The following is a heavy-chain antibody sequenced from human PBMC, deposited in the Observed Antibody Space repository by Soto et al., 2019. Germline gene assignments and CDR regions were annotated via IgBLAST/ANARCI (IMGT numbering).Heavy chain of an antibody. V-gene: IGHV3-33*01. J-gene: IGHJ4*02. CDR3: VRGDNWNDEASDY. D-gene: IGHD1-1*01. CDR2: IWSDGNNR. CDR1: GFMFSNHG. Sequence: QVQLVESGGGVVQPGRSLRLSCAASGFMFSNHGMHWVRQAPGKGLEWVAVIWSDGNNRYYADSVKGVFTISRDNSKNTLYLQMNSLRAEDTAVYYCVRGDNWNDEASDYWGQGTLVTVSS.